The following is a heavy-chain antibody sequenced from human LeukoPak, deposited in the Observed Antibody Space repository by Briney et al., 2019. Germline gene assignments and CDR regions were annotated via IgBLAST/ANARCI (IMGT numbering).Heavy chain of an antibody. Sequence: GGSLRLSCAASGFTFSSYSMNCVRQAPGKGLEWVSTITGSGQTAYYSDSVKGRFTTSRDNSKNTLYLEMSSLRAEDTAIYYCAKEVLVVIESYLEKWGQGTLVTVSS. D-gene: IGHD3-22*01. CDR2: ITGSGQTA. J-gene: IGHJ4*02. V-gene: IGHV3-23*01. CDR3: AKEVLVVIESYLEK. CDR1: GFTFSSYS.